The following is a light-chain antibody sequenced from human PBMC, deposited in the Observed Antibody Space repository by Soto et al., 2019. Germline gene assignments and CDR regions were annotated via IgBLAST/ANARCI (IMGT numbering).Light chain of an antibody. Sequence: EIVMTQSPATLSVSPGERATLSCRASQSVSSNLAWYQQKPGQAPRLLIYGASRRATGIPDRFSGSGSGTDFTLTISRLEPEDFAVYYCQQYGSSPGTFGGGTKVDIK. CDR1: QSVSSN. CDR2: GAS. CDR3: QQYGSSPGT. V-gene: IGKV3-20*01. J-gene: IGKJ4*01.